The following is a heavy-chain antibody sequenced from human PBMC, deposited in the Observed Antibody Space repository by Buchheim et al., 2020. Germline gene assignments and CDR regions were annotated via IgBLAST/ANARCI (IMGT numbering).Heavy chain of an antibody. CDR1: GASISDADYY. D-gene: IGHD3-10*01. V-gene: IGHV4-30-4*01. CDR2: VYFNGRT. J-gene: IGHJ4*02. Sequence: QVQLQESGPGLVKPSQTLSLTCNVSGASISDADYYWNWIRQPPGKAFEWIGNVYFNGRTVYSPSLQRRVIISIETSKTQFSLKLNSVTATDTAVYYCARVAFYGSGSYGVDYWGQGSL. CDR3: ARVAFYGSGSYGVDY.